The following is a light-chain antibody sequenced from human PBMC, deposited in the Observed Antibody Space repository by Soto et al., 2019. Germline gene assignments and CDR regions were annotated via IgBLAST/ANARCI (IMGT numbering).Light chain of an antibody. CDR2: GAS. V-gene: IGKV3-20*01. J-gene: IGKJ5*01. CDR1: QRVSGN. Sequence: IVLTQSPATLSVSPGERATLFCRASQRVSGNLAWYQQKPGQAPRLLIYGASIRATGIPDRFSGSGSETDFTLTISRLEPEDFALYYCQQYGSSAPITFGQGTRLEIK. CDR3: QQYGSSAPIT.